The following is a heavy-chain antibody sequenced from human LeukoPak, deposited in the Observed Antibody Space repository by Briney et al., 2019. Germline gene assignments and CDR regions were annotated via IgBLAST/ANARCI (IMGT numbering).Heavy chain of an antibody. Sequence: GGSLRLSCAASGFTFRNYYMHWVRQAPGKGLEWAAVISLDGNNEYYADSVKGRFSLSRDNSMNTLYLQLNSLRTEDTAMYYCARDLSGHRTYDYWGQGTLVTVSS. V-gene: IGHV3-30-3*01. D-gene: IGHD1-14*01. CDR1: GFTFRNYY. J-gene: IGHJ4*01. CDR3: ARDLSGHRTYDY. CDR2: ISLDGNNE.